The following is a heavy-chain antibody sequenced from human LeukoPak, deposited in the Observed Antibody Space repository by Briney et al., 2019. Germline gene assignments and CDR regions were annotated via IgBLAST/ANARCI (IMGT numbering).Heavy chain of an antibody. J-gene: IGHJ5*02. Sequence: GGSLRLSCAASGFTSSTYTMNWVRQAPGKGLEWVSAISGSGGSTYYADSVKGRFTISRDNSKNTLYLQMNSLRAEDTAVYYCAKARVVVIDWFDPWGQGTLVTVSS. CDR3: AKARVVVIDWFDP. CDR1: GFTSSTYT. V-gene: IGHV3-23*01. CDR2: ISGSGGST. D-gene: IGHD3-22*01.